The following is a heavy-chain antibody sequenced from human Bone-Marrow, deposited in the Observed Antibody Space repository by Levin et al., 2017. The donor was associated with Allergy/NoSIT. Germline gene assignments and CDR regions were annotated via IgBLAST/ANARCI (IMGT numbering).Heavy chain of an antibody. CDR1: GGSISSGNYY. V-gene: IGHV4-30-4*01. CDR2: IYYIGST. J-gene: IGHJ4*02. Sequence: SETLSLTCTVSGGSISSGNYYWSWIRQTPGTGLEWIVYIYYIGSTYYNPSLKSRLTISVDTSKNQFSLNLTSVTTADTAVYYCATGSGSYKIYFAYWGQGTLVTVSS. D-gene: IGHD3-10*01. CDR3: ATGSGSYKIYFAY.